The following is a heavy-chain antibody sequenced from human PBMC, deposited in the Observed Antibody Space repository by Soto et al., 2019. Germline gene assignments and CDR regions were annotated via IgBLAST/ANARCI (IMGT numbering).Heavy chain of an antibody. V-gene: IGHV1-69*06. CDR2: TIPVFNTA. D-gene: IGHD3-10*01. Sequence: QVQLEQSGAEVKKPGSSVKVSCKASGGTLSDHGVAWLRQAPGQGLEWMGGTIPVFNTAKYAQKFQGRVTVTAYKFTNISYMELSSLRSDDTAFYFCARGVYGSGNYYTGPSAFDIWGQGTMVIVSS. CDR3: ARGVYGSGNYYTGPSAFDI. J-gene: IGHJ3*02. CDR1: GGTLSDHG.